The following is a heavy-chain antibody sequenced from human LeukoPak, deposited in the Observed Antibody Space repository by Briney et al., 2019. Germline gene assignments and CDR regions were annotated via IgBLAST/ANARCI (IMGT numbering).Heavy chain of an antibody. Sequence: GRSLRLSCAASGFTFSSYGMHWVRQAPGKGLEWVAVISYDGSNKYYADSVKGRFTISRDNSKNTLYLQMNSLRAEDTAVYYCAKDRDSSSYNWFDPWGQETLVTVSS. V-gene: IGHV3-30*18. CDR1: GFTFSSYG. CDR2: ISYDGSNK. J-gene: IGHJ5*02. CDR3: AKDRDSSSYNWFDP. D-gene: IGHD6-13*01.